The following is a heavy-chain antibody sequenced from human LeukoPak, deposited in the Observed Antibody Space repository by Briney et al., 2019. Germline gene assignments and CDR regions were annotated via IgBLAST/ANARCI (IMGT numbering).Heavy chain of an antibody. CDR1: GGSISSGGYS. CDR3: ARGGRNVVVPAAIRWFDP. J-gene: IGHJ5*02. Sequence: PSETLSLTCAVSGGSISSGGYSWSWIRQPPGKGLEWIGYIYYSGSTNYNPSLKSRVTISVDTSKNQFSLKLSSVTAADTAVYYCARGGRNVVVPAAIRWFDPWGQGTLVTVSS. CDR2: IYYSGST. D-gene: IGHD2-2*01. V-gene: IGHV4-61*08.